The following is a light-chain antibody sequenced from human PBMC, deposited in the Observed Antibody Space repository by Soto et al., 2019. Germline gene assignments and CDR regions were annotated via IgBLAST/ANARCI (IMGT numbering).Light chain of an antibody. J-gene: IGKJ1*01. CDR1: QSISSY. V-gene: IGKV1-39*01. CDR3: QQGYSTPRT. Sequence: DIQMTQSPSSLSASVGDRVTITCRASQSISSYLNWYQQKPGKAPKLLIYAASSLHSGVPSRFSGSGSGTDFTLTISSLKPEDFATYYCQQGYSTPRTFGQGTKVEIK. CDR2: AAS.